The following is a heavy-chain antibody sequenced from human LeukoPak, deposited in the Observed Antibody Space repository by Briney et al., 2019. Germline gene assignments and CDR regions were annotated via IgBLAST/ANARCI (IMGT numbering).Heavy chain of an antibody. V-gene: IGHV3-23*01. J-gene: IGHJ6*04. Sequence: GGSLRLSCAASGFTFSSYAMSWVRQAPGKGLEWVSAISGSGGSTYYADSVKGRFTISRDNAKNTLYLQMNSLRAEDTAVYYCAKDRPKRITMVRVEGPGYYGMDVWGKGTTVTVSS. CDR2: ISGSGGST. D-gene: IGHD3-10*01. CDR1: GFTFSSYA. CDR3: AKDRPKRITMVRVEGPGYYGMDV.